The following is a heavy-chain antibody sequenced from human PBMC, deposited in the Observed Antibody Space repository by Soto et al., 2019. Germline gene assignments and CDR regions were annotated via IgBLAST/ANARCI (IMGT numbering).Heavy chain of an antibody. CDR1: GFTFSNYA. D-gene: IGHD6-19*01. J-gene: IGHJ4*02. Sequence: EVQVLDSGGGLVQPGGSQRLSCEASGFTFSNYAMSWVRQAPGKGLEWVSTISATGSTLYADSVKGRFTISRDNSKNTVYLQMNFLRAEDTAVYYCAKVSNKWAVAQRGYFDYWGQGTLGTVSS. V-gene: IGHV3-23*01. CDR2: ISATGST. CDR3: AKVSNKWAVAQRGYFDY.